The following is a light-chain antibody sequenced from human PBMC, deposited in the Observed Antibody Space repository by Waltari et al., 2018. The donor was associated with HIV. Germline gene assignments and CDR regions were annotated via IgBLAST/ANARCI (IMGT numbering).Light chain of an antibody. CDR3: SSYSASTAIL. V-gene: IGLV2-14*01. J-gene: IGLJ3*02. CDR2: EVT. Sequence: QSVLTQPASVSGSPGQSITISCTGTNRDVGDYEYVSWYQHHPGKAPKLLIYEVTHRPSGSSSRFSGSKSGNTASMTISGLQAEDEADYYCSSYSASTAILFGGGTKVTVL. CDR1: NRDVGDYEY.